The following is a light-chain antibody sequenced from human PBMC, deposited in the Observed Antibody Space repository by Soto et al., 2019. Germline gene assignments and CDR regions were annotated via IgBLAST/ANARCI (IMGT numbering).Light chain of an antibody. CDR2: DVS. V-gene: IGLV2-14*03. CDR3: SSFSSSSTSYV. J-gene: IGLJ1*01. CDR1: SSDIGDSNY. Sequence: QSVLTQPASVSGSPGQSITISCTGTSSDIGDSNYVSWYQQHPGKAPKLVIYDVSNRPSGVSNRFSGSKSANTASLTISGLQAEDEADYYSSSFSSSSTSYVFEPGTKVTVL.